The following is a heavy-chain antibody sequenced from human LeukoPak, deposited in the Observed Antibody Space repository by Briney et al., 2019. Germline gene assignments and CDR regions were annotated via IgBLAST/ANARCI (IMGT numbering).Heavy chain of an antibody. CDR1: GFTFSSYG. J-gene: IGHJ4*02. CDR3: AKDLSQYYYDSSGDYFDY. CDR2: ISYDGSNK. V-gene: IGHV3-30*18. D-gene: IGHD3-22*01. Sequence: PGGSLRLSCAASGFTFSSYGMHWVRQAPGKGLEWVAVISYDGSNKYYADSVKGRLTISRDNSKNTLYLQMNSLRAEDTAVYYCAKDLSQYYYDSSGDYFDYWGQGTLVTVSS.